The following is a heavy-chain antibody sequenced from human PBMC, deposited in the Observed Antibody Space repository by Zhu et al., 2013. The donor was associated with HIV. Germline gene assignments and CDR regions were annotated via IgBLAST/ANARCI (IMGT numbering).Heavy chain of an antibody. CDR1: GGSISSSSYY. CDR2: IYYSGST. D-gene: IGHD6-13*01. V-gene: IGHV4-39*07. CDR3: ARKAGYSSSWYSNKHLALDY. J-gene: IGHJ4*02. Sequence: QVQLQESGPGLVKPSETLSLTCTVSGGSISSSSYYWGWIRQPPGKGLEWIGSIYYSGSTYYNPSLKSRVTISVDTSKNQFSLKLSSVTAADTAVYYCARKAGYSSSWYSNKHLALDYVGQGTLVTVSS.